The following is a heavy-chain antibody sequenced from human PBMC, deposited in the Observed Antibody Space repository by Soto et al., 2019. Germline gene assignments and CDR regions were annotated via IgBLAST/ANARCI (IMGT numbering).Heavy chain of an antibody. CDR1: GYTFANYD. D-gene: IGHD3-3*01. CDR2: ISTKSGNT. CDR3: ARSYFDSWNEYSTPVKY. J-gene: IGHJ4*02. V-gene: IGHV1-18*04. Sequence: QVQLVQSAAEVKKPGASVKVSCKASGYTFANYDISWVRQAPGQGLEWMGWISTKSGNTDYAQNVQSRVTLTADSSTTTVHMELRSLRSDDTAVYCCARSYFDSWNEYSTPVKYWGQGTLVAASS.